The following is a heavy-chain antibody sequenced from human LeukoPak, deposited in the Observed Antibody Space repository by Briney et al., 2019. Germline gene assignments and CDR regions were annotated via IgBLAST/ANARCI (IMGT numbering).Heavy chain of an antibody. CDR1: GGTFSSYA. Sequence: SVKVSCKASGGTFSSYAISWVRQAPGQGLEWMGGIIPIFGTANYAQKFQGRVTITADESTSTAYMELSSLRSEDTAVYYCARDRYYYDSSGYYYVLGYWGQGTLVTVSS. V-gene: IGHV1-69*13. J-gene: IGHJ4*02. D-gene: IGHD3-22*01. CDR3: ARDRYYYDSSGYYYVLGY. CDR2: IIPIFGTA.